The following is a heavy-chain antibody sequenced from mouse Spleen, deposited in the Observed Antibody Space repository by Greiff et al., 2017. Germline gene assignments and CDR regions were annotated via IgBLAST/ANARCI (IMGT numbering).Heavy chain of an antibody. CDR3: ASDEGYFDY. J-gene: IGHJ2*01. V-gene: IGHV14-3*02. Sequence: DVKLVESGAELVKPGASVKLSCTASGFNIKDTYMHWVKQRPEQGLEWIGRIDPANGNTKYDPKFQGKATITADTSSNTAYLQLSSLTSEDTAVYYCASDEGYFDYWGQGTTLTVSS. CDR2: IDPANGNT. CDR1: GFNIKDTY.